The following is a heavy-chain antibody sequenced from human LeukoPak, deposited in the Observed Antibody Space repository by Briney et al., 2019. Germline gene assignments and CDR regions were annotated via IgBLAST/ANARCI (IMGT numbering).Heavy chain of an antibody. J-gene: IGHJ4*02. D-gene: IGHD7-27*01. V-gene: IGHV3-20*04. Sequence: AGGSLRLSCAASGFTFGDYGMSWVRQAPGKGLEWVSCINWNSSIIGYADSEKGRFTISSDNARNSLYLQMSSLRAEDTALYYCASLTGDHNYWGQGNLVTVSS. CDR2: INWNSSII. CDR3: ASLTGDHNY. CDR1: GFTFGDYG.